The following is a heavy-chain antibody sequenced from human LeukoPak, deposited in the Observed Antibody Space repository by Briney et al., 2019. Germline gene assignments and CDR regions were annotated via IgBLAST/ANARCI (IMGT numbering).Heavy chain of an antibody. Sequence: GGSLRLSCAASGFTFSSYWMSWVRQAPGKGLEWVANIKQDGSEKYYVDSVKGRFTISRDNAKNSLYLQMNSLRAEDTAVYYCARDSYYDILTGYHNYWGQGTLVTVSS. V-gene: IGHV3-7*01. J-gene: IGHJ4*02. CDR1: GFTFSSYW. D-gene: IGHD3-9*01. CDR2: IKQDGSEK. CDR3: ARDSYYDILTGYHNY.